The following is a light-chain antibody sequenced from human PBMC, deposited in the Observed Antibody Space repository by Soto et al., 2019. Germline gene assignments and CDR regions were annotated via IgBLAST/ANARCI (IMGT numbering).Light chain of an antibody. CDR3: QTWGSGIQV. CDR2: LNSDGSH. CDR1: SGHSSYA. J-gene: IGLJ1*01. Sequence: QLVLTQSPSASASLGASVKLTCTLSSGHSSYAIEWHQQQPEKGPRYLLKLNSDGSHSKGDGSTDRCSGSSSGAERYLAISSLQSEDEADYYCQTWGSGIQVFGTGTKVTVL. V-gene: IGLV4-69*01.